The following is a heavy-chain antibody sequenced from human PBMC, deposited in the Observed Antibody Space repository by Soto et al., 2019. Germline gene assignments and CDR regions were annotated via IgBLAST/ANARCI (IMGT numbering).Heavy chain of an antibody. CDR2: FIVMLGTP. CDR3: ARGAMANFDY. J-gene: IGHJ4*02. Sequence: SVKVSCKASGGTFGSQGIAWVRQAPGQGLEWMGGFIVMLGTPTHAKKVQGRATISADESLTSSYLELRSLRSEDTGVYFCARGAMANFDYWGQGTVVTVSS. V-gene: IGHV1-69*13. CDR1: GGTFGSQG. D-gene: IGHD5-18*01.